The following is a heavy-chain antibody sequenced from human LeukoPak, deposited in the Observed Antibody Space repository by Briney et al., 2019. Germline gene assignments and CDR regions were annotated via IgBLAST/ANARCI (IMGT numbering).Heavy chain of an antibody. V-gene: IGHV4-59*01. J-gene: IGHJ5*02. CDR1: GASISSYY. Sequence: SETLSLTCSVSGASISSYYWNWIRQPPGKGLEWIWNIYIRGSTNYNPSLESRVTISLDTSKDQFSLKLTSVTAADTAFYYCAKDWELGSWGQGTLVTVSS. CDR3: AKDWELGS. D-gene: IGHD1-26*01. CDR2: IYIRGST.